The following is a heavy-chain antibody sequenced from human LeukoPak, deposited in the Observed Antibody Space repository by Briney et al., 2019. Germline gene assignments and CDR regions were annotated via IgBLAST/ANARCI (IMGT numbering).Heavy chain of an antibody. V-gene: IGHV4-59*12. Sequence: SETLSLTCIVSGGSITTYYWSRIRQPPGKGLEWIGYISYSGSTNYNPSLRSPVTMSLDTSKNQLSLKLSSVTATDTAVYYCVRELQQWTGTPGDYWGQGTLVTVSS. D-gene: IGHD3/OR15-3a*01. CDR2: ISYSGST. CDR1: GGSITTYY. J-gene: IGHJ4*02. CDR3: VRELQQWTGTPGDY.